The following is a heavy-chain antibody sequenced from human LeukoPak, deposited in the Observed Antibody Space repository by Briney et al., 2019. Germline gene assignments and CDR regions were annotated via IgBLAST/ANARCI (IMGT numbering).Heavy chain of an antibody. CDR3: AKGPGAPALDFDY. J-gene: IGHJ4*02. CDR1: GFSFSNYA. V-gene: IGHV3-23*01. Sequence: GGSLRLSCAASGFSFSNYAMTWVRQAPGKGLEWVSVISAGGGSTYYADSVKGRFTISRDNSKNTLYLQMNSLRAEDTAVYYCAKGPGAPALDFDYWGQGTLVTVSS. D-gene: IGHD7-27*01. CDR2: ISAGGGST.